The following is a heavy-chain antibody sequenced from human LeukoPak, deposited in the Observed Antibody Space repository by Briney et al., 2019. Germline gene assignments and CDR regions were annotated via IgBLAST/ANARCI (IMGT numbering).Heavy chain of an antibody. CDR2: ISGSGGTI. J-gene: IGHJ4*02. Sequence: PGGSLRLSCAASGFTFSVYYMSWFRRAPGKGLEWLSYISGSGGTIYYADSVKGRFTISRDNAKNSLYLQMNSLTADDTAVYYCAKSLRSIAARWAYDYWGQGTLVTVSS. CDR1: GFTFSVYY. D-gene: IGHD6-6*01. CDR3: AKSLRSIAARWAYDY. V-gene: IGHV3-11*01.